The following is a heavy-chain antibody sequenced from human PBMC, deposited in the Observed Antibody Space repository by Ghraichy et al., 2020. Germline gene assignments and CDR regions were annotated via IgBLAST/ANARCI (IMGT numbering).Heavy chain of an antibody. CDR3: ARPHTIGSSWYYYYYGMDV. CDR1: GFTFSDYY. D-gene: IGHD6-13*01. Sequence: GGSLRLSCAASGFTFSDYYMSWIRQAPGKGLEWVSYISSSGSTIYYADSVKGRFTISRDNAKNSLYLQMNSLRTEDTAVYYCARPHTIGSSWYYYYYGMDVWGQGTTVTVSS. CDR2: ISSSGSTI. J-gene: IGHJ6*02. V-gene: IGHV3-11*01.